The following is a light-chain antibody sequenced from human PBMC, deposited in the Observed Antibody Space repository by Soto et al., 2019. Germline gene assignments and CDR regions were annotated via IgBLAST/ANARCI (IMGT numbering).Light chain of an antibody. CDR3: QFYGSSLIT. Sequence: DIVLTQSPGTVSLSPGERATLCCRASQSVSNTFLAWYQHKPGQTPRLLIYATSTRATGIPDRFSGSGSGTDFTLTISRLEPEDFAIYYCQFYGSSLITFGQGTRLKI. CDR2: ATS. CDR1: QSVSNTF. V-gene: IGKV3-20*01. J-gene: IGKJ5*01.